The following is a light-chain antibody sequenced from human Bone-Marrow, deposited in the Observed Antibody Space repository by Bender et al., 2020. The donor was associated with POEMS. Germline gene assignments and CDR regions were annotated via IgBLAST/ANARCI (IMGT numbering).Light chain of an antibody. J-gene: IGLJ2*01. V-gene: IGLV1-40*01. CDR2: GDT. CDR1: SSNIGAGYD. CDR3: HSFDSSFSGPG. Sequence: QSVLTQPPSVSGAPGQTVTISCTGSSSNIGAGYDVHWYQQLPGAAPKLLIYGDTNRPSGVPDRFSGSKSGTSASLVITGLQAEDEADYYCHSFDSSFSGPGFGGGTKLTVL.